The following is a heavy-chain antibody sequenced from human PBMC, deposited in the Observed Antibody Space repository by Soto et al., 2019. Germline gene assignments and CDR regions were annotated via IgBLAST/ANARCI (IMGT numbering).Heavy chain of an antibody. CDR3: ARDSFNDYGDYGWYFDL. Sequence: GASVKVSCKASGYTFTSYGISWVRQAPGQGLEWMGWISAYNGNTNYAQKLQGRVTMTTDTSTSTAYMELRSLRSDDTAVYYRARDSFNDYGDYGWYFDLWGRGTLVTVSS. CDR1: GYTFTSYG. J-gene: IGHJ2*01. D-gene: IGHD4-17*01. CDR2: ISAYNGNT. V-gene: IGHV1-18*01.